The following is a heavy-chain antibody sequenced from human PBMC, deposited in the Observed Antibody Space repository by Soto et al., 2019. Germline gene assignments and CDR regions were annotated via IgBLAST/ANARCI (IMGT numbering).Heavy chain of an antibody. CDR2: INHSGST. J-gene: IGHJ6*02. Sequence: PSETLSLTCAVYGGSFSGYYCSWIRQPPGKGLEWIGEINHSGSTNYNPSLKSRVTISVDTSKNQFSLKLSSVTAADTAVYYCARGQTTVTTAHYYYYYGMDVWGQGTTVTVSS. V-gene: IGHV4-34*01. CDR3: ARGQTTVTTAHYYYYYGMDV. D-gene: IGHD4-17*01. CDR1: GGSFSGYY.